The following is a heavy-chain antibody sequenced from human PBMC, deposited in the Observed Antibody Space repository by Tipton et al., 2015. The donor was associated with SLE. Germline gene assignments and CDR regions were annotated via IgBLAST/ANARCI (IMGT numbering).Heavy chain of an antibody. CDR3: ARHRGLHFGSASDTFDI. V-gene: IGHV4-39*01. CDR1: GVSITSSNFY. D-gene: IGHD6-6*01. Sequence: GLVKPSETLSLTCTVSGVSITSSNFYWAWVRQPPGKGLEWIGSIYYSGSTYYNPSLKSRVTISLDTSKNQFSLKLSSVSAADTAVYYCARHRGLHFGSASDTFDIWGQGTMVTVSS. CDR2: IYYSGST. J-gene: IGHJ3*02.